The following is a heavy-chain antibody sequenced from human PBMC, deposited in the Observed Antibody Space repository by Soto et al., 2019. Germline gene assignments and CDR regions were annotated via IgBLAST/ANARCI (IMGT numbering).Heavy chain of an antibody. Sequence: QIQLVQSGAEMKKPGASVKVSCKASGYTFTNYAVHWVRQAPGQRLEWMGRINTANGDTIYSQNFQGRVTITRDTSASTVYLELSSLRFEDTAVYYCGRGQATFDPWGQGTLVTVSS. CDR3: GRGQATFDP. V-gene: IGHV1-3*04. CDR2: INTANGDT. J-gene: IGHJ5*02. CDR1: GYTFTNYA.